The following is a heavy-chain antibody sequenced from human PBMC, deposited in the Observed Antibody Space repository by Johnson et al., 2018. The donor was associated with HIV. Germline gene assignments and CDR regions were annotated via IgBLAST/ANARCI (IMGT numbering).Heavy chain of an antibody. CDR1: GFTFSLYW. V-gene: IGHV3-7*05. CDR3: ARDEMQRRYALTAFDI. Sequence: VQLVESGGGLVQPGGSLRLSCAASGFTFSLYWMTWVRQAPGKGLEWVANIKQDGSEKYYVDSVKGRFTISRDNAKNSLYLQMNGLRAEDTALYYCARDEMQRRYALTAFDIWGQGTMVTVSS. CDR2: IKQDGSEK. J-gene: IGHJ3*02. D-gene: IGHD6-25*01.